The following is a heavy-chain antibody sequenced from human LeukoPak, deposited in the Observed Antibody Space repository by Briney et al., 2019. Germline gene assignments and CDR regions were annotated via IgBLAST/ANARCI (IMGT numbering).Heavy chain of an antibody. Sequence: SETLSLTCTVSGCPISSYYWTWIPQPAGKGLEGIGRIHTSGNTNHNPSLKSRVTMSLNTYNDQFSLKLSSVTAGDTAVYYCAREREVPCGRSWDLWGQGTLVTVS. CDR3: AREREVPCGRSWDL. CDR1: GCPISSYY. CDR2: IHTSGNT. D-gene: IGHD2-21*01. J-gene: IGHJ4*02. V-gene: IGHV4-4*07.